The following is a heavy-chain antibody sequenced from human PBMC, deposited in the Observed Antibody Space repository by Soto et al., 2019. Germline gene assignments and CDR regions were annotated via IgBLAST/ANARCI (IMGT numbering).Heavy chain of an antibody. J-gene: IGHJ6*03. D-gene: IGHD2-2*01. Sequence: EVQLLESGGGLVQPGGSLRLSCAASGFTFSTYAMRWARQAPGKGLEWVSGISEDSGTTYYADSVKGRFTISRDNSKNTLYLQTYNLRAVDTAVYYCAKRGVPASYHYMDVWGKGTTVTVS. CDR3: AKRGVPASYHYMDV. V-gene: IGHV3-23*01. CDR2: ISEDSGTT. CDR1: GFTFSTYA.